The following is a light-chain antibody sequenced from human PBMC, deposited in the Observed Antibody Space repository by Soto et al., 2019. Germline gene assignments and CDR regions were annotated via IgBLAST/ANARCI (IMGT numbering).Light chain of an antibody. V-gene: IGKV3-20*01. CDR2: GAS. CDR3: HQFGSSPPAFT. Sequence: ESMLTQSPGTLSLSPGERATISCRASQSVSTRYLAWYQQKPGQAPRLLIYGASIRATGIPDRFSGSGCGTDFTLTISRLEPEDFAVYYCHQFGSSPPAFTFGQGTKLEI. J-gene: IGKJ2*01. CDR1: QSVSTRY.